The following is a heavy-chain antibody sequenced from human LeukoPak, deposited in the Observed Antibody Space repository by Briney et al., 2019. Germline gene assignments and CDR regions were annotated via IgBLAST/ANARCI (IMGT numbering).Heavy chain of an antibody. J-gene: IGHJ5*02. CDR3: ARGRGGLGMYYYGQARFDP. D-gene: IGHD3-10*01. CDR2: INHSGST. CDR1: GGSFSGSN. V-gene: IGHV4-34*01. Sequence: SETLSLTCAVYGGSFSGSNWSWIRQPPGKGLEWIGEINHSGSTNYNPSLKSRVTISVDTSKNQFSLKLSSVTAADTAVYYCARGRGGLGMYYYGQARFDPWGQGTLVTVSS.